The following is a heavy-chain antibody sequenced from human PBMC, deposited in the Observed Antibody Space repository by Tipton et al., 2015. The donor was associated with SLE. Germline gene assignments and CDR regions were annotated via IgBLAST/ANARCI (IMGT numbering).Heavy chain of an antibody. V-gene: IGHV1-46*01. CDR2: INPSGGST. D-gene: IGHD1-26*01. Sequence: QLVQSGAEVKNVGASVRVSCRPSGYTFTSHYIHWVRQAPGQGLEWMGVINPSGGSTSYAQNFQGRVTMTRDTSTSTVYMELSSLRSEDTALYYCVRDLMGGSSYFDYWGQGTLVTVSS. CDR3: VRDLMGGSSYFDY. J-gene: IGHJ4*02. CDR1: GYTFTSHY.